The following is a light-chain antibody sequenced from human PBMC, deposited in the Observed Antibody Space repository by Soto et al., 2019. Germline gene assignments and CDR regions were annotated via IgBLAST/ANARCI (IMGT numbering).Light chain of an antibody. J-gene: IGKJ2*01. Sequence: DIVLTQSPGTLSLSPGDRATLSCRASQSVSSSYLSWYQQKPGQAPRLLIYGASSRATGIPDRFSGSGSGTDFTLTISRLEPEDFAVYYCQQYGSPLYTFGQGTKLEIK. CDR3: QQYGSPLYT. CDR2: GAS. CDR1: QSVSSSY. V-gene: IGKV3-20*01.